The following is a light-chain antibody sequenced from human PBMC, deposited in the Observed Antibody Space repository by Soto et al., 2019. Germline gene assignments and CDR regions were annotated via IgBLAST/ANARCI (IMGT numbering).Light chain of an antibody. CDR1: QTISSW. CDR2: KAS. J-gene: IGKJ1*01. Sequence: IQMTQSPSILSASVGDRVTITCRASQTISSWLAWYQQKPGKAPKLLIYKASTLKSGVPSRFSGSGSGTDFTLTISCLQSEDFATYYCQQYYSYPPRAFGQGTKVDIK. V-gene: IGKV1-5*03. CDR3: QQYYSYPPRA.